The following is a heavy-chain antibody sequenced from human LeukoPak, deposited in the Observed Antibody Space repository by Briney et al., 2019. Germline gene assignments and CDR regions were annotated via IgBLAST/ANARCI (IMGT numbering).Heavy chain of an antibody. Sequence: SETLSLTCAVYGGSFSGYYWSWIRQPPGKGLEWIGEINHSGSTNYNPSLKSRVTISVDTSKNQFSLKLSSVTAADMAVYYCARNLEYYYYYYMDVWGKGTTVTISS. CDR2: INHSGST. V-gene: IGHV4-34*01. CDR3: ARNLEYYYYYYMDV. CDR1: GGSFSGYY. J-gene: IGHJ6*03. D-gene: IGHD1-1*01.